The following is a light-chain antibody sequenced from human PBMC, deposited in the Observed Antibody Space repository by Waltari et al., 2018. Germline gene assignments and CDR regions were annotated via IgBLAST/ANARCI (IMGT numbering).Light chain of an antibody. V-gene: IGKV3-20*01. CDR2: GAS. J-gene: IGKJ2*03. CDR1: QSVSSY. Sequence: VILTQSPATLSLSPGERATLSCRASQSVSSYLAWYQQKPGQAPRLLIYGASSKATGIPDMVSGSGSGTDFTLTISSLEPEDFAVYYCQKYSSSPYSFGQGTKVEIK. CDR3: QKYSSSPYS.